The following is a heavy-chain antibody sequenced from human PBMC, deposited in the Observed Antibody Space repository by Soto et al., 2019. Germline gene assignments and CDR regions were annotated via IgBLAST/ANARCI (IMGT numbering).Heavy chain of an antibody. CDR3: AKDMRPDSIWNYDC. J-gene: IGHJ4*02. CDR2: SYSSGGT. V-gene: IGHV3-23*01. Sequence: PGGSLRLSCAASGFTLAKYTMGWVRQTPRKGLEWVAESYSSGGTQYADSVKGRFTISRDNSKNTLFLQMNNLRVEDTAVYYCAKDMRPDSIWNYDCWGQGTLVTVSS. D-gene: IGHD4-4*01. CDR1: GFTLAKYT.